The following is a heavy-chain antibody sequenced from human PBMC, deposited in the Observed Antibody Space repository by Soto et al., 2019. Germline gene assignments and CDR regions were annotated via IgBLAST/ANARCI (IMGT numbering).Heavy chain of an antibody. J-gene: IGHJ5*02. CDR1: GYTFTNYG. CDR3: ARGVGSGTYYHQYNWFDP. Sequence: QVQLVQSGAEVKKPGASVKVSCKASGYTFTNYGISWVRQAPGQGLEWMGWINTYNGNTNHAQKLQGRVTMTTDTSTSTAYMELRRLRSDATAVYSFARGVGSGTYYHQYNWFDPWGQGTLVTVSS. D-gene: IGHD3-10*01. CDR2: INTYNGNT. V-gene: IGHV1-18*01.